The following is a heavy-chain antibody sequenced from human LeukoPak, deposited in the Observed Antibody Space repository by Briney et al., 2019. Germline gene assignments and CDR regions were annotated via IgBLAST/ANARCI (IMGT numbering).Heavy chain of an antibody. D-gene: IGHD3-9*01. CDR1: GGTFSSYA. J-gene: IGHJ3*02. Sequence: SVKVSCKASGGTFSSYAISWVRQAPGQGLEWMGRIIPILGIANYAQKFQGRVTITADKPTSTAYMELSSLRSEDTAVYYCARVQAPDYDILTGYYTGGAFDIWGQGTMVTVSS. CDR3: ARVQAPDYDILTGYYTGGAFDI. V-gene: IGHV1-69*04. CDR2: IIPILGIA.